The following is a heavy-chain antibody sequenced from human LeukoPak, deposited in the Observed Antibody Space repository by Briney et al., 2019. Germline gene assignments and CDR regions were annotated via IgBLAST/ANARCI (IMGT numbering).Heavy chain of an antibody. CDR3: ARLSSSYYDILTGYYGYYYYYGMDV. V-gene: IGHV4-59*08. D-gene: IGHD3-9*01. Sequence: SETLSLTCTVSGGSITSYYWSWIRQPPGKGLEWIGYIYYSGSTNYNPSLKSRVTISVDTSKNQFSLKLSSVTAADTAVYYCARLSSSYYDILTGYYGYYYYYGMDVWGQGTTVTVSS. CDR2: IYYSGST. CDR1: GGSITSYY. J-gene: IGHJ6*02.